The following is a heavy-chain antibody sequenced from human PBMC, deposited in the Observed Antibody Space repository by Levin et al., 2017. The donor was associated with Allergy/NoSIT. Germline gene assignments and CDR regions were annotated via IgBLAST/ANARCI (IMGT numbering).Heavy chain of an antibody. CDR3: ARVVPDGRVDS. CDR2: ICYSRST. Sequence: SETLSLTCTVSGGSINSGTYCWTWIRQRPGKGLEWIGSICYSRSTYYNPSLKSRITMSVDTSKNHFSLKLSSLTAADTAVYYCARVVPDGRVDSWGQGTLVTVAS. CDR1: GGSINSGTYC. V-gene: IGHV4-31*03. D-gene: IGHD5-24*01. J-gene: IGHJ4*02.